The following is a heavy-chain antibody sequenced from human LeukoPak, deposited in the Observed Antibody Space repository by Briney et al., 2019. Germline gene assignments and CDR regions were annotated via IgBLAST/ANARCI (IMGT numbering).Heavy chain of an antibody. CDR3: ARIGFTPEYFQY. V-gene: IGHV3-33*01. Sequence: GKSLRLSCATSGFTFSGYGMHWVRQAPGKGLEWVTVIWSDGSNKYYADSVKGRFTISRDNSKNTLYLQMNSLRTDDTAVYYCARIGFTPEYFQYWGQGILVTVSS. CDR2: IWSDGSNK. CDR1: GFTFSGYG. J-gene: IGHJ1*01. D-gene: IGHD2-15*01.